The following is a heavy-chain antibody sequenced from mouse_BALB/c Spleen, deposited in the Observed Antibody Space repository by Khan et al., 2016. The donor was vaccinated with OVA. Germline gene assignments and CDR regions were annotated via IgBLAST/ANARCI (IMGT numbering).Heavy chain of an antibody. Sequence: QVQLQQSGAELMKPGASVKISCKATGYTFSSYWIEWVKQRPGHGLEWIGEILPGRGNINYNEKFKGKATFTADTSSNIAYLQLNSLTSEDSAVYDSARGAGTTYGMDYWGQGTSVTVSS. V-gene: IGHV1-9*01. CDR3: ARGAGTTYGMDY. CDR2: ILPGRGNI. D-gene: IGHD4-1*01. J-gene: IGHJ4*01. CDR1: GYTFSSYW.